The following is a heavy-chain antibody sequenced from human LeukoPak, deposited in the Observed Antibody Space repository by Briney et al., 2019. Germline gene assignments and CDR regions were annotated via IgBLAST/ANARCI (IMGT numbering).Heavy chain of an antibody. CDR3: ARARYNWNYGDSYYYYMDV. CDR1: GGSISSYY. CDR2: IYYSGST. Sequence: RTSETLSLTCTVSGGSISSYYWSWIRQPPGKGLEWIGYIYYSGSTNYNPSLKSRVTMSVDTSKNQFSLKLSSVTAADTAVYYCARARYNWNYGDSYYYYMDVWGKGTTVTVSS. V-gene: IGHV4-59*12. J-gene: IGHJ6*03. D-gene: IGHD1-7*01.